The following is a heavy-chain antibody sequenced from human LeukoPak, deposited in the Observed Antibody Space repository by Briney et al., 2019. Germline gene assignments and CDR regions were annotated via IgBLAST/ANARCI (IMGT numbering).Heavy chain of an antibody. CDR1: GYSLSKYW. Sequence: GESLKISCKGSGYSLSKYWIAWVRQMPGKGLEWMGIIYPGDSDSRYSPSFEGQVTMSVDKSSNTAYLQWSSLKASDTAIYYRATSERVFGPLDFWGRGTLVTVSS. V-gene: IGHV5-51*01. CDR3: ATSERVFGPLDF. J-gene: IGHJ4*02. CDR2: IYPGDSDS. D-gene: IGHD3/OR15-3a*01.